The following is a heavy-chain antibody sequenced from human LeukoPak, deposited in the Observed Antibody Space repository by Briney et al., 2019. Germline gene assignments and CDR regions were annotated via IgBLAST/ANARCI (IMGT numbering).Heavy chain of an antibody. J-gene: IGHJ3*02. CDR3: ARDPAFDI. CDR1: GVTFSSYS. CDR2: ISSSSSYI. V-gene: IGHV3-21*01. Sequence: GGSLRLSCAASGVTFSSYSMNWVRQAPGKGLGRVSSISSSSSYIYYADSVKGRFTISRDNAKNSLYLQMNSLRAEDTAVYYCARDPAFDIWGQGTMVTVSS.